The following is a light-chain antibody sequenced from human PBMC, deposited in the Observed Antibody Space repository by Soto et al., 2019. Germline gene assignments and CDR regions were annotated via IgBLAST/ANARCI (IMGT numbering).Light chain of an antibody. CDR2: DAS. CDR3: QQYITYSPYT. V-gene: IGKV1-5*01. J-gene: IGKJ2*01. CDR1: QSVSVW. Sequence: DIQMTQSPSTLSASVGDRVTITCRASQSVSVWLAWYQQKPGKAPKLLISDASTLQRGVPSRFSGSGSGTDFTLIIGNLQSDDFATYYCQQYITYSPYTFGQGTKVDIK.